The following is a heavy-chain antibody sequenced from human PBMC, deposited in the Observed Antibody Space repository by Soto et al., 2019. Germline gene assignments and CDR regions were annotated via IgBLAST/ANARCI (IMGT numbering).Heavy chain of an antibody. Sequence: PSETLSLTCTVSGGSISSTSYYWVWIRQPPGKGLEWIGSISYSASTHYNPSLKSRVTISVDTSMNQFSLKLSSVTAADTALYYCARRLGIAAAGGWGYRMDVWGQGTTVTVSS. D-gene: IGHD6-13*01. J-gene: IGHJ6*02. CDR1: GGSISSTSYY. CDR2: ISYSAST. CDR3: ARRLGIAAAGGWGYRMDV. V-gene: IGHV4-39*01.